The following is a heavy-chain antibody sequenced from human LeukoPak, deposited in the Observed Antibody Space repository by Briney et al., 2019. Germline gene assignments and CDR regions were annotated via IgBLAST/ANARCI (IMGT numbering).Heavy chain of an antibody. J-gene: IGHJ3*02. Sequence: PGGSLRLSCAASGFTFSSYDMHWVRQATGKGLEWVSAIGTAGDTYYPGSVKGRFTISRENVKNSLYLQMNSLRAEDTAVYYCARQIAVAGSDAFDIWGQGTMVTVSS. CDR3: ARQIAVAGSDAFDI. CDR2: IGTAGDT. V-gene: IGHV3-13*01. CDR1: GFTFSSYD. D-gene: IGHD6-19*01.